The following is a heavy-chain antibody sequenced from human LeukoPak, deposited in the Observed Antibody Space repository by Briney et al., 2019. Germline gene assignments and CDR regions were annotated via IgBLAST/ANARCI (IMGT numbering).Heavy chain of an antibody. J-gene: IGHJ6*03. CDR3: ARGPEAPPGQQLEHYYYYYMDV. V-gene: IGHV3-11*01. D-gene: IGHD6-13*01. CDR1: GFTFSDYY. Sequence: PGGSLRLSCAASGFTFSDYYMSWIRQAPGKGLEWVSYISSSGSTIYYADSVKGRFTISRDNAKNSLYLQMNSLRAEDTAVYYCARGPEAPPGQQLEHYYYYYMDVWGKGTTVTISS. CDR2: ISSSGSTI.